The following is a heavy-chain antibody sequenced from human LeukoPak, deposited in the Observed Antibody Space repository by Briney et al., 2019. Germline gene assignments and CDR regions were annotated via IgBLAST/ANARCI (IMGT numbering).Heavy chain of an antibody. Sequence: ASVKVSCKASGYTFTSYDINWVRQATGQGLEWMGWMNPNSGNTGYAQKFQGRVTITRNTSISTAYMELSSLRSEDTAVYYCARGAAGTHYYYYMDVWGKGTTVTVSS. D-gene: IGHD6-13*01. CDR2: MNPNSGNT. CDR1: GYTFTSYD. CDR3: ARGAAGTHYYYYMDV. J-gene: IGHJ6*03. V-gene: IGHV1-8*03.